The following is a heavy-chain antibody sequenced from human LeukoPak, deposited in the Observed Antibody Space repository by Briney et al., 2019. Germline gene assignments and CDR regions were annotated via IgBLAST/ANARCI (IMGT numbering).Heavy chain of an antibody. Sequence: ASVKVSCKASGYSFTSYYMHWVRQAPGQGLEWMGMINPSGGSTSYAQKFQGRVTMTRDMSTSTVYMELSSLRSEDTAVYYCARGGIAAAGPRAQFYYYYYMDVWGKGTTVTVSS. CDR3: ARGGIAAAGPRAQFYYYYYMDV. V-gene: IGHV1-46*01. CDR1: GYSFTSYY. J-gene: IGHJ6*03. CDR2: INPSGGST. D-gene: IGHD6-13*01.